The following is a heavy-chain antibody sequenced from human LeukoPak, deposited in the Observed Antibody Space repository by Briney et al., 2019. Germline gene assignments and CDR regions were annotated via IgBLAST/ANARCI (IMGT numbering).Heavy chain of an antibody. CDR1: GGSFSGYY. V-gene: IGHV4-34*01. J-gene: IGHJ4*02. D-gene: IGHD3-22*01. Sequence: PSETLSLTCAVYGGSFSGYYWSWIRQPPGKGLEWIGEINHSGSTNYNPSLKSRVTISVDTSKNQFSLKLSSVTAADTAVYYCARLPQFDRGYYDSSGYDYFDYWGQGTLVTVSS. CDR3: ARLPQFDRGYYDSSGYDYFDY. CDR2: INHSGST.